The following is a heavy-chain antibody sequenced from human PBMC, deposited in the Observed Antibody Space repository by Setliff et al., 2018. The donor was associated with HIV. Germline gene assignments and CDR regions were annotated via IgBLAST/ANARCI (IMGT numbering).Heavy chain of an antibody. V-gene: IGHV3-23*01. CDR3: AKDGISGGAYPPYYFDY. CDR1: GFTFSSYA. D-gene: IGHD2-15*01. Sequence: GGSLRLSCAASGFTFSSYAMSWVRLAPGKGLEWVSVVSGSGGSTFYADSVKGRFTISRDNSKNTLYLQMNRLRVEDTAVYYCAKDGISGGAYPPYYFDYWGHGTLVTVSS. CDR2: VSGSGGST. J-gene: IGHJ4*01.